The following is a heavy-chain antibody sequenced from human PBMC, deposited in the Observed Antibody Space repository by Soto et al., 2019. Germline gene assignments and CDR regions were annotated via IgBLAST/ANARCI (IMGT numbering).Heavy chain of an antibody. CDR1: GFSFNTFD. V-gene: IGHV3-23*01. CDR2: ILGRDDTT. Sequence: EVQVLESGGDLVEPGGSLRLSCAASGFSFNTFDMSWVRQAPGKGLEWVSVILGRDDTTYYADSVKGRFTISRDTFKNTLHLQMNSLRVEDTASYFCTKGAWLDYWGQGTLVTVSS. J-gene: IGHJ4*02. D-gene: IGHD5-12*01. CDR3: TKGAWLDY.